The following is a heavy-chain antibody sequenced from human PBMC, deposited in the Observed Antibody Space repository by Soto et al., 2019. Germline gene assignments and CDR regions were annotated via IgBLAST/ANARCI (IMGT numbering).Heavy chain of an antibody. J-gene: IGHJ4*02. CDR1: GGSVSSNSYY. CDR3: ARINWYGSSWYYFDY. Sequence: QVQLQESGPGLVKSSETLSLTCSVSGGSVSSNSYYWSWIRQPPGKGLEWIGYVYYSGSTTYNPPLKSRVTISMDTSKNQFSLKLSSVTVADTAMYYCARINWYGSSWYYFDYWGQGALVIVSS. CDR2: VYYSGST. D-gene: IGHD6-13*01. V-gene: IGHV4-61*01.